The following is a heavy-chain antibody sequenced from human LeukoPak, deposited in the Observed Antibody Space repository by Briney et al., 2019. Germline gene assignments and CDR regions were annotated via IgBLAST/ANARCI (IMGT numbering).Heavy chain of an antibody. V-gene: IGHV3-74*01. CDR2: IKSDGITI. Sequence: GGLRLSCAASGFTFSNYMMHWVRQAPGKGLVWVLRIKSDGITITYADSVKGRFTISRDNAKNTLYLQMNSLRAEDTAVYYCLRDLNWSLDQWGQGTLVTVSS. CDR3: LRDLNWSLDQ. D-gene: IGHD1-20*01. J-gene: IGHJ4*02. CDR1: GFTFSNYM.